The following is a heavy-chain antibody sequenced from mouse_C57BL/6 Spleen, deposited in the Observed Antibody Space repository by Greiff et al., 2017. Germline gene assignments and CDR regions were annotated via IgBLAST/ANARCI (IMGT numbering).Heavy chain of an antibody. CDR3: ARRNFLYAMDY. J-gene: IGHJ4*01. CDR1: GYTFTDYY. V-gene: IGHV1-19*01. Sequence: EVQLQQSGPVLVKPGASVKMSCKASGYTFTDYYMNWVKQSHGKSLEWIGVINPYNGGTSYNQKFKGKATLTVDKSSSTAYMELNSLTSEDSAVYYCARRNFLYAMDYWGQGTSVTVSS. CDR2: INPYNGGT.